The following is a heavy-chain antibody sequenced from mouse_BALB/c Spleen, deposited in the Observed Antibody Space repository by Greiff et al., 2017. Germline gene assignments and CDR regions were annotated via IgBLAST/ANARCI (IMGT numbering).Heavy chain of an antibody. CDR1: GYTFTSYW. CDR3: AKWGDALDAY. D-gene: IGHD1-3*01. Sequence: VQLQESGAELAKPGASVKMSCKASGYTFTSYWMHWVKQRPGQGLEWIGYINPSTGYTEYYQKFKDKATFTADKTSNTAYMKLSRLTSEASADYYGAKWGDALDAYWGRGTLVTVSA. J-gene: IGHJ3*01. V-gene: IGHV1-7*01. CDR2: INPSTGYT.